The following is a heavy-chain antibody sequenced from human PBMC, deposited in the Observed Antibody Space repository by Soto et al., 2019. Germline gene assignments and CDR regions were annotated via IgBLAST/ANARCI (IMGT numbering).Heavy chain of an antibody. Sequence: QVQLVESGGGVVQPGRSLRLSCAASGFTFSSYALHWVRQAPGKGLEWVAVISYDGSKKYYADSVKGRFTISRDNSKYTLYLQMNSLRVEDTAVYYCARSVAFWSGNEPNNWFDPWGQGTLVTVS. D-gene: IGHD3-3*01. J-gene: IGHJ5*02. CDR1: GFTFSSYA. V-gene: IGHV3-30-3*01. CDR3: ARSVAFWSGNEPNNWFDP. CDR2: ISYDGSKK.